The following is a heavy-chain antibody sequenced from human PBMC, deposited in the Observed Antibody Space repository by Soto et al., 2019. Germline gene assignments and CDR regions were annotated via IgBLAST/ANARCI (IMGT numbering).Heavy chain of an antibody. CDR3: ANSLLEDHNWNYGSYYYYGMDV. J-gene: IGHJ6*02. Sequence: EVQLLESGGGLVQPGGSLRLSCAASGFTFSSYAMSWVRQAPGKGLEWVSAISGSGGSTYYADSVKGRFTISRDNSKNTLYLQMNSLRAEDTAVYYCANSLLEDHNWNYGSYYYYGMDVWGQGTTVTVSS. CDR2: ISGSGGST. D-gene: IGHD1-7*01. CDR1: GFTFSSYA. V-gene: IGHV3-23*01.